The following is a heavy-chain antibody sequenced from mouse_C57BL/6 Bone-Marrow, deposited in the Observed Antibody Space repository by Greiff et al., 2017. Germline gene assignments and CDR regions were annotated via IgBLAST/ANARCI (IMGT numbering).Heavy chain of an antibody. V-gene: IGHV1-81*01. J-gene: IGHJ1*03. CDR2: IYPRSGNT. Sequence: QVQLQQSGAELARPGASVKLSCKASGYTFTSYGISWVKQRTGQGLEWIGEIYPRSGNTYYNEKFKGKATLTADKSSSTAYMELRSLTSEDSAVYFGARGITTVVAHWYFDVWGTGTTVTVSS. CDR3: ARGITTVVAHWYFDV. CDR1: GYTFTSYG. D-gene: IGHD1-1*01.